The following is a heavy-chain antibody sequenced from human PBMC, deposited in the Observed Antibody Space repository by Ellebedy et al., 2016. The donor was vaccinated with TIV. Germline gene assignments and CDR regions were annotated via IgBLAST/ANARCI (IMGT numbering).Heavy chain of an antibody. D-gene: IGHD3-22*01. V-gene: IGHV1-46*01. CDR1: GYRLSRYY. CDR3: ARYHSSGDDY. Sequence: ASVKVSXKASGYRLSRYYIHWMRQAPGRGLEWMGVIDPSNGGTSYSQKFQGRLLVTTDTSTSTVYMGLSSLRFDDTAMYYCARYHSSGDDYWGQGTLVTVSS. J-gene: IGHJ4*02. CDR2: IDPSNGGT.